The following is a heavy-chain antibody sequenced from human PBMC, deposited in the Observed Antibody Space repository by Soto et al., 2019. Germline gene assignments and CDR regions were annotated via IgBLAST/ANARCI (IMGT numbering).Heavy chain of an antibody. D-gene: IGHD3-9*01. J-gene: IGHJ4*02. V-gene: IGHV4-30-4*01. Sequence: PSETLSLTCTVSGGSINTVNYFWSWIRQSPDKGLEWIGHIYNGGTTYNNPSLKSRVTISVDTSKNQFSLKMSSVTAADTAAYYCAYFDWLPYWGQGTLVTVSS. CDR1: GGSINTVNYF. CDR3: AYFDWLPY. CDR2: IYNGGTT.